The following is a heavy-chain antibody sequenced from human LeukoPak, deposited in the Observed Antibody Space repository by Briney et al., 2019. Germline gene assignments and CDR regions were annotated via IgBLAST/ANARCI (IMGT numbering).Heavy chain of an antibody. CDR2: ISVHKGNT. J-gene: IGHJ4*02. CDR1: GYTFTTYG. V-gene: IGHV1-18*01. D-gene: IGHD5-24*01. CDR3: ARDHVPRGDGYNYYEY. Sequence: ASVKVSCKTSGYTFTTYGISWVRQAPGQGREWMGWISVHKGNTIYAQKLRGRVTITTDTSTTTAYMDLRSLRPDDTAVYYCARDHVPRGDGYNYYEYWGQGTLVTVSS.